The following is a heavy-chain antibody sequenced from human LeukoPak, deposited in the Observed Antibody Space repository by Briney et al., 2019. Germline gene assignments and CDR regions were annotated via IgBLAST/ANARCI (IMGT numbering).Heavy chain of an antibody. J-gene: IGHJ4*02. V-gene: IGHV3-11*01. CDR3: ARVRRFGGVIGYFDY. CDR2: ISGSASTI. D-gene: IGHD3-16*02. CDR1: GFTFSDYY. Sequence: GGSLRLSCAASGFTFSDYYMSCIRQAPGKGLEWVSYISGSASTIYYADSVKGRFTISRDNAKNSLYLQMNSLRAEDTAGYYCARVRRFGGVIGYFDYWGQGTLVTVSS.